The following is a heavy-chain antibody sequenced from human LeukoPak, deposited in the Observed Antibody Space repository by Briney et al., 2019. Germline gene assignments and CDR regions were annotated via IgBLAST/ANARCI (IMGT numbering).Heavy chain of an antibody. V-gene: IGHV3-48*04. CDR3: ARDKVPAALDY. CDR1: GFTFSNAW. Sequence: TGGSLRHSCASSGFTFSNAWMNWVRQAPGKGLEWVSYISSSGSTIYYADSVKGRFTISRDNAKNSLYLQMNSLRAEDTAVYYCARDKVPAALDYWGQGTLVTVSS. CDR2: ISSSGSTI. D-gene: IGHD2-2*01. J-gene: IGHJ4*02.